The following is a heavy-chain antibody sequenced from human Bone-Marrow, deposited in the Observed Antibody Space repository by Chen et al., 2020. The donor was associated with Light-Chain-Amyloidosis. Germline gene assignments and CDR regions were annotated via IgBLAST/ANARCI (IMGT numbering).Heavy chain of an antibody. J-gene: IGHJ4*02. CDR3: ARRRDGYNFDY. CDR1: GYTFPNYW. D-gene: IGHD5-12*01. V-gene: IGHV5-51*01. Sequence: VQLEQSGPEVKKPGESLKLSCKGSGYTFPNYWIGWVRQMPGKGLEWMGVSYPDDSDARYRPSFEGKVTISADKSITTADLQWRSLKASDTAMYYWARRRDGYNFDYWGQGTLVTVSS. CDR2: SYPDDSDA.